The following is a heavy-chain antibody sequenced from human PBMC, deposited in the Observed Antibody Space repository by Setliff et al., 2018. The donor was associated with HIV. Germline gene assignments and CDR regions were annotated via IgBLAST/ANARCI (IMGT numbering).Heavy chain of an antibody. V-gene: IGHV4-34*01. J-gene: IGHJ1*01. Sequence: SETLSLTCAVFGGSFSAYYWNWIRQTPGKGLEWIGEINHSGTTNYSPSLNSRVTISVDTSNKRFSLTLRSATAADTALYYCARRERYCSGTTCYRYFQHWGQGTLVTVSS. CDR2: INHSGTT. CDR3: ARRERYCSGTTCYRYFQH. D-gene: IGHD2-2*01. CDR1: GGSFSAYY.